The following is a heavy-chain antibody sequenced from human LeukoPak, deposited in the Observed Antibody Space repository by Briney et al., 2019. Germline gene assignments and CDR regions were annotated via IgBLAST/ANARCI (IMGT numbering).Heavy chain of an antibody. CDR3: AREVLCSSTSCLHYYYYGMDV. J-gene: IGHJ6*02. CDR2: IYYSGST. D-gene: IGHD2-2*01. V-gene: IGHV4-59*01. CDR1: GGSISSYY. Sequence: SETLSLTCTVSGGSISSYYWSWIRQPPGKGLEWIGYIYYSGSTNYNPSLKSRVTISVDTSKNQFSLKLSSVTAADTAVYYCAREVLCSSTSCLHYYYYGMDVWGQGTTVTVSS.